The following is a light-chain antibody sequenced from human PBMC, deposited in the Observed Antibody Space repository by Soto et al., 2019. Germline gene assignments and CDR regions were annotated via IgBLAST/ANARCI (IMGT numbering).Light chain of an antibody. Sequence: DIQMTQSPSSLSASVGDRVTITCQASQDISNNLHWYQVKPGKAPKLLIYDASNLETGVPSRFSGSGSGTDFTLTISTLEPEDFAVYYCHQRSSWPRTFGQGTKLEMK. J-gene: IGKJ2*01. V-gene: IGKV1-33*01. CDR2: DAS. CDR3: HQRSSWPRT. CDR1: QDISNN.